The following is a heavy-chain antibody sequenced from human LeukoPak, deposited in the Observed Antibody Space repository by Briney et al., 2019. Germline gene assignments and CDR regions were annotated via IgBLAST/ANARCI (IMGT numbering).Heavy chain of an antibody. V-gene: IGHV4-59*01. CDR3: ARGDYLLGSDY. CDR1: GGSISSYY. J-gene: IGHJ4*02. D-gene: IGHD4-17*01. Sequence: SETLSLTCTVSGGSISSYYWSWIRQPPGKGLEWIGYIYYSGSTNYNPSLKSRVTISVDTSKNQFSLKLSSVTAADTAVYYCARGDYLLGSDYWGQGTLVTVSS. CDR2: IYYSGST.